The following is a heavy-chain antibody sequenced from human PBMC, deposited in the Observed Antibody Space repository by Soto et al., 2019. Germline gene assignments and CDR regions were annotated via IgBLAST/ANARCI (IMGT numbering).Heavy chain of an antibody. D-gene: IGHD3-22*01. CDR3: ARLDYYDSSGFINPEGY. J-gene: IGHJ4*02. CDR1: GGTFSSYA. V-gene: IGHV1-69*12. CDR2: IIPIFGTA. Sequence: QVQLVQSGAEVKKPGSSVKVSCKASGGTFSSYAISWVRQAPGQGLEWMGGIIPIFGTANYAKKFQGRVTITADESKSTAYMELSSMRSEDTAVYYCARLDYYDSSGFINPEGYWGQGTLVTVSS.